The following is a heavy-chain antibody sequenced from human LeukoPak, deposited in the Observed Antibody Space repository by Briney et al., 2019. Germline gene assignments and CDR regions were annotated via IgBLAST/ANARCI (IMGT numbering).Heavy chain of an antibody. D-gene: IGHD6-13*01. CDR2: IRGSGGST. CDR3: ARAGSSWYYYYYYMDV. Sequence: PGGSLRLSCTASGFTFNSYAMNWVRQAPGKGLEGVSTIRGSGGSTYTPDSVKGRFIISRDNSKNMLYIQMNSLRAEDTAVYYCARAGSSWYYYYYYMDVWGKGTTVTVSS. CDR1: GFTFNSYA. V-gene: IGHV3-23*01. J-gene: IGHJ6*03.